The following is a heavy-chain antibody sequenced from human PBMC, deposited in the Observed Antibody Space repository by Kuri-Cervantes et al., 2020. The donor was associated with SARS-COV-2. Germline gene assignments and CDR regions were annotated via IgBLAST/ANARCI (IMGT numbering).Heavy chain of an antibody. CDR3: ARDLSLIRFDY. CDR2: ISYDGSNK. J-gene: IGHJ4*02. CDR1: GFTFSSYA. D-gene: IGHD1-26*01. V-gene: IGHV3-30-3*01. Sequence: GGSLRLSCAASGFTFSSYAMHWVRQAPGKGLEWVAVISYDGSNKYYADSVKGRFTISRDNSKNTLYLQMNSLRAEDTAAYYCARDLSLIRFDYWGQGTLVTVSS.